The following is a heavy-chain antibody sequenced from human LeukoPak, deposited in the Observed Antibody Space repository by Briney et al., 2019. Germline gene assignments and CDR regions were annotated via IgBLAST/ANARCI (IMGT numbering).Heavy chain of an antibody. CDR1: GFTFSSYA. CDR3: AKSRFQATDYDY. D-gene: IGHD4-11*01. CDR2: IYGSGGST. V-gene: IGHV3-23*05. Sequence: GSLRLSCAASGFTFSSYAMSWVRQAPGKGLEWVSGIYGSGGSTYYADSVKGRFTISRDNSKNTLFLQMNSLRAEDTAVYYCAKSRFQATDYDYWGQGTLVTVSS. J-gene: IGHJ4*02.